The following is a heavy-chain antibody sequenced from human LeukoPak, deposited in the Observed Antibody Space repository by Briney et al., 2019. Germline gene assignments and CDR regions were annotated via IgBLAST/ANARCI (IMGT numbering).Heavy chain of an antibody. CDR3: ARTRGSYGLVAFDI. D-gene: IGHD1-26*01. CDR1: GGSISSYY. V-gene: IGHV4-59*01. J-gene: IGHJ3*02. CDR2: IYYSGST. Sequence: SETLSLTCTVSGGSISSYYWSWIRQPPGKGLEWIGYIYYSGSTNYNPSLKSRVTISVDTSKNQFSLKLSSVTAADTAVYYCARTRGSYGLVAFDIWGQGTMVTVSS.